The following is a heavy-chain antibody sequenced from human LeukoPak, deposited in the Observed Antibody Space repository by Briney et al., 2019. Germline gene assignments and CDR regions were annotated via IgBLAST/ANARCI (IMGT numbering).Heavy chain of an antibody. D-gene: IGHD3-16*01. CDR3: ARLSSWVFEI. CDR2: IGTAGDT. Sequence: GRSLRLSCAASGFTFSTYDMHWVRQPTGKGLEWVSGIGTAGDTYYTDSVKGRFTISRENAKNSLYLQMNSLRAGDTAVYFCARLSSWVFEIWGQGTMVTVSS. CDR1: GFTFSTYD. V-gene: IGHV3-13*01. J-gene: IGHJ3*02.